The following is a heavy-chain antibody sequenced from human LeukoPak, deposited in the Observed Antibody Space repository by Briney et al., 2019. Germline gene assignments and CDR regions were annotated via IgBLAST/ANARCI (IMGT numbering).Heavy chain of an antibody. CDR1: GFTFSSHW. D-gene: IGHD3-3*01. V-gene: IGHV3-74*01. J-gene: IGHJ4*02. Sequence: GGSLRLSCAASGFTFSSHWMSWVRQAPGKGLVWVSRISTDGSGSSYADFVKGRFTISRDNAKNTLYLQMNSLRAEDTAVYYCARDRFLEWSDYWGQGTLVTVSS. CDR2: ISTDGSGS. CDR3: ARDRFLEWSDY.